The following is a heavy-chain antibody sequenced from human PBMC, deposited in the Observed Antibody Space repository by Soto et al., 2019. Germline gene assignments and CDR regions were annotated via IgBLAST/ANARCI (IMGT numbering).Heavy chain of an antibody. CDR1: GFTFGNNW. CDR2: MNSDGSTT. Sequence: GGSLRLSCAASGFTFGNNWMHWVRQAPGKGLEWVSRMNSDGSTTNYADSVKGRFTVSRDNAKNTLYLQMNSLRAEDTAVYYCATAEVDHWGPGTLVTVSS. V-gene: IGHV3-74*01. J-gene: IGHJ5*02. CDR3: ATAEVDH.